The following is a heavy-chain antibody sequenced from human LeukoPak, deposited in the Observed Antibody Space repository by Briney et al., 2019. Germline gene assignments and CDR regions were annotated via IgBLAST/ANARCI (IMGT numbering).Heavy chain of an antibody. J-gene: IGHJ4*02. D-gene: IGHD1/OR15-1a*01. CDR2: ISGSGGTT. CDR1: GFTFSSYG. Sequence: PGGSLRLSCAASGFTFSSYGMSWARQAPGKGLEWVSGISGSGGTTYYADSVKGRFTISRDNSKITLYLQMNSLRAEDTAVYYCAKVRANRFASFDYWGQGTLVTVSS. CDR3: AKVRANRFASFDY. V-gene: IGHV3-23*01.